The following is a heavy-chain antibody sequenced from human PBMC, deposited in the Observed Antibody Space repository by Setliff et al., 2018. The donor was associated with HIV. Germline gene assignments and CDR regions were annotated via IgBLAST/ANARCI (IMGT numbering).Heavy chain of an antibody. V-gene: IGHV5-51*01. J-gene: IGHJ4*02. CDR1: GYSFTNYW. CDR2: IYSGDYSI. CDR3: ARHRAGYSGYAIPILDY. D-gene: IGHD5-12*01. Sequence: PGESLKISCKNSGYSFTNYWIAWVRQMPGKGLEWMGIIYSGDYSIKYSPSFQGHVTISIDKSITTAYLHLSSLEASDTAIYYCARHRAGYSGYAIPILDYWGQGTLVTVSS.